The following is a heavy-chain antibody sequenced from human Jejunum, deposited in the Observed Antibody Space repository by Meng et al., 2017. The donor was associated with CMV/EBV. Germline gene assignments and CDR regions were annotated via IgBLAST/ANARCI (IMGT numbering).Heavy chain of an antibody. V-gene: IGHV3-23*01. Sequence: EVQLLESGGGLVQPGGSLRLSCAASGFTFSDYTMSWVRQAPGKGLEWVSAIRGSGGATYYADSVKGRFTISRDNFKNTLYLQMNSLRAEDTAVYFCAKWRGETTGNFDYWGQGTLVTVSS. CDR1: GFTFSDYT. D-gene: IGHD3-10*01. CDR2: IRGSGGAT. CDR3: AKWRGETTGNFDY. J-gene: IGHJ4*02.